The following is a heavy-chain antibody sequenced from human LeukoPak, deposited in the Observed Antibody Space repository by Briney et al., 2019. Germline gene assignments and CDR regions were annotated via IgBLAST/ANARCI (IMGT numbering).Heavy chain of an antibody. V-gene: IGHV3-23*01. CDR3: AKERQGRNSYGDEAFYFDY. CDR2: ISGSGGNS. J-gene: IGHJ4*02. Sequence: GGSLRLSCTASGFSFDTYAMNWVRQVPGKGLEWVSGISGSGGNSYYADSVKGRFTISRDNSKNTLYLQMHSLRAEDTAIYYCAKERQGRNSYGDEAFYFDYWGQGTLVTVSS. CDR1: GFSFDTYA. D-gene: IGHD1-7*01.